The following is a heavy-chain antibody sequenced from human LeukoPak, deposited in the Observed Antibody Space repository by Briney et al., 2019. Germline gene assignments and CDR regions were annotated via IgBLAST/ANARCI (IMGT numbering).Heavy chain of an antibody. CDR1: GFTFSSYS. CDR3: AKDPGIYGSGVDGY. CDR2: ISSSSSYI. Sequence: PGGSLRLSCAASGFTFSSYSMNWVRQAPGKGLEWVSSISSSSSYIYYADSVKGRFTISRDNAKNSLYLQMNSLRAEDTAVYYCAKDPGIYGSGVDGYWGQGTLVTVSS. V-gene: IGHV3-21*01. J-gene: IGHJ4*02. D-gene: IGHD3-10*01.